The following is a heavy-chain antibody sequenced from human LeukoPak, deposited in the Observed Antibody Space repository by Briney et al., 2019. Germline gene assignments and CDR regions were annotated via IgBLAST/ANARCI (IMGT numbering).Heavy chain of an antibody. J-gene: IGHJ4*02. CDR3: ARDATMMGNYFNY. D-gene: IGHD5-12*01. CDR2: IYYSGST. V-gene: IGHV4-39*02. CDR1: GDSISSSSSY. Sequence: SETLSLTCSVSGDSISSSSSYWGWIRQPPGKGLEWIGSIYYSGSTYYNPSLRSRVTMSVDTSKNQFSLKLSSVTAADTAVYYCARDATMMGNYFNYWGQGTLVTVSS.